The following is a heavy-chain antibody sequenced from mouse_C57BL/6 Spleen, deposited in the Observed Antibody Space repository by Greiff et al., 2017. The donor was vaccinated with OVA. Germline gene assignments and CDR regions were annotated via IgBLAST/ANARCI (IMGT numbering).Heavy chain of an antibody. Sequence: EVKLMESGPELVKPGASVKIPCKASGYTFTDYNMDWVKQSHGKSLEWIGDINPNNGGTIYNQKFKGKATLTVDKSSSTAYMELRSLTSEDTAVYYCARSAQARGYFDYWGQGTTLTVSS. V-gene: IGHV1-18*01. CDR2: INPNNGGT. J-gene: IGHJ2*01. D-gene: IGHD3-2*02. CDR3: ARSAQARGYFDY. CDR1: GYTFTDYN.